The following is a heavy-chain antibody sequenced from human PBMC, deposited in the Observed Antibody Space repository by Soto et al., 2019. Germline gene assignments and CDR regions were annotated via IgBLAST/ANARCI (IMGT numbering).Heavy chain of an antibody. Sequence: QVQLVQSGAEVKKPGASVKVSCQASGYTLTTYYIHWVRQAPGQGLEWMGIINPSVGSTSYAQKFRGRVTITRDTSASTVYMELSSLRSEDTAVYYCARWPPTWKTYFDWWGQGTLVTVSS. D-gene: IGHD1-1*01. J-gene: IGHJ4*02. CDR2: INPSVGST. CDR1: GYTLTTYY. CDR3: ARWPPTWKTYFDW. V-gene: IGHV1-46*01.